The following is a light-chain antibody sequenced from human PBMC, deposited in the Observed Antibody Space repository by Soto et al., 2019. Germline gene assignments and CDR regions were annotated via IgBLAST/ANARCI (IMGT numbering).Light chain of an antibody. V-gene: IGLV2-8*01. J-gene: IGLJ3*02. CDR3: SSYVGSNRGV. CDR1: SSDVGGYNY. Sequence: QSALTQPPSASGSPGQSVTISCTGSSSDVGGYNYVSWYQHHPGKAPRLMIYEVNKRPSGVPDRFSGSKSGNTASLTVSGLQAEDEADYYCSSYVGSNRGVFGGGPKVTVL. CDR2: EVN.